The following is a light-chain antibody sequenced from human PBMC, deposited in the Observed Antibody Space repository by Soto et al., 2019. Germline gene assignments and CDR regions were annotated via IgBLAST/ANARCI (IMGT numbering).Light chain of an antibody. CDR1: SSNIGAGYD. V-gene: IGLV1-40*01. CDR2: GNT. CDR3: LSFDSSLSVV. J-gene: IGLJ2*01. Sequence: QSVLTQPPSVSGAPGQRVTISCTGSSSNIGAGYDVHWYQQLPGRAPKLLIYGNTNRPSGVPHRFSGYKSGTSASLAITGLQAEYDADYYCLSFDSSLSVVFGAGTKLTVL.